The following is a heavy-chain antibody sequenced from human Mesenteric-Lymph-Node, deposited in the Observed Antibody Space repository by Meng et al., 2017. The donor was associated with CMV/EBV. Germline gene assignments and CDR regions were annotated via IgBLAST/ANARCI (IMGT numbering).Heavy chain of an antibody. CDR3: ATSGATYYDFWSGYSPGPFDY. V-gene: IGHV3-53*01. Sequence: GGSLRLSCGAASGFSVSENYMSWVRQAPGKGLEWVSVIYSGGSTYYADSVKGRFTISRDNSKNTLYLQMNSLRAEDTAVYYCATSGATYYDFWSGYSPGPFDYWGQGTLVTVPQ. D-gene: IGHD3-3*01. CDR2: IYSGGST. CDR1: GFSVSENY. J-gene: IGHJ4*02.